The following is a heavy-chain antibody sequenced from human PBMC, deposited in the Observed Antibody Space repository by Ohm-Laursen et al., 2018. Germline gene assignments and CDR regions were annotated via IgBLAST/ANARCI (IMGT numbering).Heavy chain of an antibody. CDR1: GFTFDDYA. Sequence: SLRLSCAASGFTFDDYAMYWVRQAPGKGLEWVSAITDSGGSTFYADSVKGRFTIPRDNSKNMLYLQMNSLRAEDTAIYYCAKGSRTSGWPNWGQGTLVTVSS. CDR2: ITDSGGST. J-gene: IGHJ4*02. CDR3: AKGSRTSGWPN. D-gene: IGHD6-19*01. V-gene: IGHV3-23*01.